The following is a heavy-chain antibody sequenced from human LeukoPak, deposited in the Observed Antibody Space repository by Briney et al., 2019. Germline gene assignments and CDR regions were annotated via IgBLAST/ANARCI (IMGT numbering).Heavy chain of an antibody. D-gene: IGHD3-9*01. CDR2: ISSSSSSYI. J-gene: IGHJ4*02. Sequence: PGGSLRLSCAASGFTFSSYSMNWVRQAPGKGLEWVSSISSSSSSYIYYADSVKGRFTISRDNAKNSLYLQMNSLRAEDTAVYYCARFPHGLYYDILTGYYSNPDYWGQGTLVTVSS. CDR1: GFTFSSYS. V-gene: IGHV3-21*01. CDR3: ARFPHGLYYDILTGYYSNPDY.